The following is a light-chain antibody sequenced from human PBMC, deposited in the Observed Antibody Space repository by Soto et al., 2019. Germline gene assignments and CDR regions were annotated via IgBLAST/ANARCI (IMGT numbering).Light chain of an antibody. CDR2: GAS. V-gene: IGKV3-20*01. CDR1: QTVSSAR. CDR3: HQYGSSPWT. Sequence: PGARATLSCRASQTVSSARLAWFQQKPGQAPRLLIYGASSRSPGIPDRFSGSGSETDFTLTITRLESEDFAVYSCHQYGSSPWTFGQGTKVEIK. J-gene: IGKJ1*01.